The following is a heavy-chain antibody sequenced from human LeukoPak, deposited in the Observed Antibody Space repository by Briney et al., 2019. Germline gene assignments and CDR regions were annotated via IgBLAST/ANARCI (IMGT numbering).Heavy chain of an antibody. CDR1: GGSISSYY. Sequence: SETLSLTCTVSGGSISSYYWSWIRQPPGKGLEWIGYIYYSGSTNYNPSLKSRVTISVDTSKSQFSLKLSSVTAADTAVYYCARSPLESSGWFDYWGQGTLVTVSS. CDR2: IYYSGST. J-gene: IGHJ4*02. CDR3: ARSPLESSGWFDY. V-gene: IGHV4-59*01. D-gene: IGHD6-19*01.